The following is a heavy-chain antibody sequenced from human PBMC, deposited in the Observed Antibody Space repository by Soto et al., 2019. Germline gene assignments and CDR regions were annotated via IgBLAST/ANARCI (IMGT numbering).Heavy chain of an antibody. V-gene: IGHV1-18*01. J-gene: IGHJ6*03. Sequence: ASVKVSCKASGYTFTSYGISWVRQAPGQGLEWMGWISAYNGNTNYAQKLQGRVTMTTDTSTSTAYMELRSLRSDDTAVYYCARETSYSSSGPYYYYCYMDVWGKGTTVTVSS. D-gene: IGHD6-6*01. CDR2: ISAYNGNT. CDR3: ARETSYSSSGPYYYYCYMDV. CDR1: GYTFTSYG.